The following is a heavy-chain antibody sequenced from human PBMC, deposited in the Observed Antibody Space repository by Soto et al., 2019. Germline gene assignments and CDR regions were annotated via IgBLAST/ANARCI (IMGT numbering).Heavy chain of an antibody. Sequence: SETLSLTCAVYGGSFSGYYWSWIRQPPGKGLEWIGEINHSGSTNYNPSLKSRVTISLDSSKKHFSLKLTSMTAADAAVYYCARADRTLVTSYGLDVWGQGTTVTVSS. V-gene: IGHV4-34*01. CDR2: INHSGST. D-gene: IGHD2-21*02. CDR3: ARADRTLVTSYGLDV. J-gene: IGHJ6*02. CDR1: GGSFSGYY.